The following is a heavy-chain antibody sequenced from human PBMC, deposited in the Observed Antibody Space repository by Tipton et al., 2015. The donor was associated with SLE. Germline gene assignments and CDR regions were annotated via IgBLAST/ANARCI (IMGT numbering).Heavy chain of an antibody. CDR1: SGSINNSF. Sequence: TLSLTCTVSSGSINNSFWTWIRQPPGEGLEWLGYIYYTGNAKYKPSLESRLHISVDTARNQISLKVRSVTAADTAVYYCARHGTTGYCSGNTCSPGAWFDPWGQGTLVTVSS. V-gene: IGHV4-59*07. D-gene: IGHD2-15*01. CDR2: IYYTGNA. J-gene: IGHJ5*02. CDR3: ARHGTTGYCSGNTCSPGAWFDP.